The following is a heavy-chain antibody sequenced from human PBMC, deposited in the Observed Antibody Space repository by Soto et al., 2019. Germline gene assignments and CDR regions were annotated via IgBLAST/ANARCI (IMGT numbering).Heavy chain of an antibody. V-gene: IGHV3-64D*06. CDR2: ISSNGGSA. CDR1: GFTFSNYA. CDR3: VKGGVVVVGYYYGMDV. J-gene: IGHJ6*02. Sequence: PGGSLRLSCSASGFTFSNYAMHWVRQAPGKGLEYVSAISSNGGSAYYADSVKGRFTISRDNSKNTLYLQMSSLRGEDTAVYYCVKGGVVVVGYYYGMDVWGQGTTVTVS. D-gene: IGHD2-15*01.